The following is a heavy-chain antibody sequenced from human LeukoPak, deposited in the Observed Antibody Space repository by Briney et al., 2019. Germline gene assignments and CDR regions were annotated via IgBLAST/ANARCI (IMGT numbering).Heavy chain of an antibody. CDR1: GGSISSYY. J-gene: IGHJ4*02. CDR3: ARGRGRYWSVVRGVIDYFDY. V-gene: IGHV4-59*08. Sequence: SSETLSLTCTVSGGSISSYYWSWIRQPPGKGLEWIGYIYYSGSTNYNPSLKSRVTISVDTSKNQFSLKLSSVTAADTAVYYCARGRGRYWSVVRGVIDYFDYWGQGTLVTVSS. D-gene: IGHD3-10*01. CDR2: IYYSGST.